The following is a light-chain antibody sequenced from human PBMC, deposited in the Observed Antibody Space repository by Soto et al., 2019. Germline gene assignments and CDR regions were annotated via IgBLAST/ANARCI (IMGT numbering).Light chain of an antibody. Sequence: EIVITQPPPTLSVSPGARATLSCRASQRLSSNLAWYQQKPGQAPRLLIYGAYTRATGIPARFSGSGSGTEFTLTISSLQSEDFAVYYCQQYNNWPPWTFGQGTKVDIK. J-gene: IGKJ1*01. CDR2: GAY. CDR3: QQYNNWPPWT. CDR1: QRLSSN. V-gene: IGKV3-15*01.